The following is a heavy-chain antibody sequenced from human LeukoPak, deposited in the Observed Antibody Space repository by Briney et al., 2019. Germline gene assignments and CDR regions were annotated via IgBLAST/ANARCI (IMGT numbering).Heavy chain of an antibody. Sequence: ASVKVSCEVSGYSLHEISMHWVRQAPGKGLEWMGDFDPEDGETIYAQKFQGRVTMTEDTSTDTAYMELSSLRSEDTAIYYCATIGALSSNYYYMDVWGKGTTVTVSS. CDR3: ATIGALSSNYYYMDV. V-gene: IGHV1-24*01. CDR1: GYSLHEIS. CDR2: FDPEDGET. D-gene: IGHD6-6*01. J-gene: IGHJ6*03.